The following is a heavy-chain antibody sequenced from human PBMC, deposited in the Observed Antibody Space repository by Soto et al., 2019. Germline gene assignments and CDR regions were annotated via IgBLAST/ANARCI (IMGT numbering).Heavy chain of an antibody. CDR3: ASTLSRGESVDY. J-gene: IGHJ4*02. V-gene: IGHV4-31*03. Sequence: SETLSLTCTVSGGSISSGGYYWSWIRQHPGKGLEWIGYIYYSGSTYYNPSLKSRVTISVDTSKNQFSLKLSSVTAADTAVYYCASTLSRGESVDYWGQGTLVTVSS. CDR1: GGSISSGGYY. D-gene: IGHD3-10*01. CDR2: IYYSGST.